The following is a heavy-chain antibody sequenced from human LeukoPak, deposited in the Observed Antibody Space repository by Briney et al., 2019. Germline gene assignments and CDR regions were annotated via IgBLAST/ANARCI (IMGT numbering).Heavy chain of an antibody. CDR3: AREQWLVQ. CDR2: ISYDGSNK. CDR1: GFTFSSYA. Sequence: GGSLRLSCAASGFTFSSYAMHWVRQAPGKGLEWAAVISYDGSNKYYADSVKGRFTISRDNSKNTLYLQMNSLRAEDTAVYYCAREQWLVQWGQGTLVTVSS. D-gene: IGHD6-19*01. V-gene: IGHV3-30-3*01. J-gene: IGHJ4*02.